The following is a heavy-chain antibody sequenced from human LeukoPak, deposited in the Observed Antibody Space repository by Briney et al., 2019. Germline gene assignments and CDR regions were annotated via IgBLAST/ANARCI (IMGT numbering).Heavy chain of an antibody. CDR2: ISAYNGNT. D-gene: IGHD6-13*01. V-gene: IGHV1-18*01. CDR3: ARDLGYSSSWSSGNFDY. J-gene: IGHJ4*02. Sequence: ASVKVSCKASGYTFTSYGISWVRQAPGQGLEWMGWISAYNGNTNYAQKLQGRVTMTTDTSTSTAYKELRSLRSDDTAVYYCARDLGYSSSWSSGNFDYWGQGTLVTVSS. CDR1: GYTFTSYG.